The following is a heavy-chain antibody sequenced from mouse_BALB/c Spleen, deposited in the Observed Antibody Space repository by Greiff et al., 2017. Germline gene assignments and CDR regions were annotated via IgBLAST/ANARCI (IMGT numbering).Heavy chain of an antibody. CDR1: GFNIKDTY. Sequence: VQLQQSGAELVKPGASVKLSCTASGFNIKDTYMHWVKQRPEQGLEWIGWIDPANGNTKYDPKFQGKATITADTSSNTAYLQLSSLTSEDTAVYYCAKRDDYDGCYFDYWGQGTTLTVSS. CDR3: AKRDDYDGCYFDY. CDR2: IDPANGNT. J-gene: IGHJ2*01. D-gene: IGHD2-4*01. V-gene: IGHV14-3*02.